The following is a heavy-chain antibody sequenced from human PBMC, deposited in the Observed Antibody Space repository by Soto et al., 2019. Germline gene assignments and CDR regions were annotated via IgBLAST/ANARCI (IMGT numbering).Heavy chain of an antibody. Sequence: SETLSLTCTVSGGSISSGGYYWSWIRQHTGKGLEWIGYIYYSGSTYYNPSLKSRVTISVDTSKNQFSLKLSSVTAADTAVYYCARDRLATVTTGYYYYGMDVWGQGTTVTVSS. CDR3: ARDRLATVTTGYYYYGMDV. D-gene: IGHD4-4*01. CDR2: IYYSGST. V-gene: IGHV4-31*03. CDR1: GGSISSGGYY. J-gene: IGHJ6*02.